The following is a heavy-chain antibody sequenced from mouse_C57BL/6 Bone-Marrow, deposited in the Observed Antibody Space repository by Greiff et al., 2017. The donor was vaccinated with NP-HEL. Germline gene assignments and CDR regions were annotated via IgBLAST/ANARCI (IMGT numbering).Heavy chain of an antibody. J-gene: IGHJ4*01. CDR1: GYSITSGYY. V-gene: IGHV3-6*01. CDR2: ISYDGSN. D-gene: IGHD1-1*01. CDR3: ASGFITTVVATKDY. Sequence: EVKLMESGPGLVKPSQSLSLTCSVTGYSITSGYYWNWIRQFPGNKLEWMGYISYDGSNNYNPSLKNRISITRDTSKNQFFLKLNSVTTEDTATYYCASGFITTVVATKDYWGQGTSVTVSS.